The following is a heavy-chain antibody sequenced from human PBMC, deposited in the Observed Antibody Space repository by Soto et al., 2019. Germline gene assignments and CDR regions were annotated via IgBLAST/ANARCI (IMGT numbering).Heavy chain of an antibody. D-gene: IGHD5-12*01. V-gene: IGHV3-30*18. J-gene: IGHJ6*02. Sequence: GGSLRLSCAASGFTFSSYGMHWVRQAPGKGLEWVAVISYDGSNKYYADSVKGRFTISRDNSKNTLYLQMNSLRAEDTAVYYCAKDRANSGYDGYYYYGMDVWGQGTTVTVSS. CDR1: GFTFSSYG. CDR3: AKDRANSGYDGYYYYGMDV. CDR2: ISYDGSNK.